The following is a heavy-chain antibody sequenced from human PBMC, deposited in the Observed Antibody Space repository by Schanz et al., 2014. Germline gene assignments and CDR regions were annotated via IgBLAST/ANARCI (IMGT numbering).Heavy chain of an antibody. CDR1: GFNFKAYA. V-gene: IGHV3-9*01. D-gene: IGHD3-10*01. CDR3: AKDGIMVQGVIWERYFDS. Sequence: EAQLLESGGGLVQPGGSLRLSCAASGFNFKAYAMSWVRQAPGKGLEWVSSISWNSGSIDYADSVKGRFTISRDNAKNSLYLQMNSLRAEDTALYYCAKDGIMVQGVIWERYFDSWGQGTLVTVSS. J-gene: IGHJ4*02. CDR2: ISWNSGSI.